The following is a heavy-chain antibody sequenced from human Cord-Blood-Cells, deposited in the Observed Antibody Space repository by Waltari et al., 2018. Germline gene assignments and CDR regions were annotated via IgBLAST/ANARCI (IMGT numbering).Heavy chain of an antibody. CDR3: ARVIGTAESNWFDP. CDR1: GYNFTAHS. Sequence: QVQLVQSGAEVKKPGASVKVSCKASGYNFTAHSMHWVRQAPGQGLEWMGWINPNSGGTNYAQKFQGWVTMTRDTSISTAYMELSRLRSDDTAVYYCARVIGTAESNWFDPWGQGTLVTVSS. V-gene: IGHV1-2*04. J-gene: IGHJ5*02. CDR2: INPNSGGT. D-gene: IGHD1-26*01.